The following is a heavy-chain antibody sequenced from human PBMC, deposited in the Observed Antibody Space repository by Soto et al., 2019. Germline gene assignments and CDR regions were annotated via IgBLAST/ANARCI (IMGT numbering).Heavy chain of an antibody. D-gene: IGHD2-15*01. CDR3: ASGYCSGGSCYRVDAFDI. CDR1: GYTFTSYG. Sequence: QVQLVQSGAEVKKPGASVKVSCKASGYTFTSYGISWVRQAPGQGLEWMGWISAYNGNTNYAQKLQGRVTMTTDTSTSTAYMERRSLRSDDTAVYYCASGYCSGGSCYRVDAFDIWGQGTMVTVSS. J-gene: IGHJ3*02. V-gene: IGHV1-18*01. CDR2: ISAYNGNT.